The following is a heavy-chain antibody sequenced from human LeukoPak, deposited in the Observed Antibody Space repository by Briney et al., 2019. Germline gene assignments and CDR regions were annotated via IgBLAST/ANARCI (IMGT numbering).Heavy chain of an antibody. V-gene: IGHV1-24*01. D-gene: IGHD2-15*01. Sequence: ASVKVSCKVSGNTLTELSMHWVRQAPGKGLEWMGTFDPEDGETIYAQKFQGRVTMTDDTSTDTAYMELSSLRSEDTAVYYCATGGVGLAYCSGDSCSYFDYWGQGTLVTVSS. J-gene: IGHJ4*02. CDR3: ATGGVGLAYCSGDSCSYFDY. CDR1: GNTLTELS. CDR2: FDPEDGET.